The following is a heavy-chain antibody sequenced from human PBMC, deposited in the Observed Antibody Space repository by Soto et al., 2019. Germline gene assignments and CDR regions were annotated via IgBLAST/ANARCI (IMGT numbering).Heavy chain of an antibody. V-gene: IGHV3-74*01. CDR1: GFTFSSYW. J-gene: IGHJ4*02. D-gene: IGHD3-3*01. CDR3: AREGEYYDFWSGYPTHFDY. Sequence: GGSLRLSCAASGFTFSSYWMHWVRQAPGKGLVWVSRINSDGSSTSYADSVKGRFTISRDNAKNTLYLQMNSLRAEDTAVYYCAREGEYYDFWSGYPTHFDYWGQGTLVTVSS. CDR2: INSDGSST.